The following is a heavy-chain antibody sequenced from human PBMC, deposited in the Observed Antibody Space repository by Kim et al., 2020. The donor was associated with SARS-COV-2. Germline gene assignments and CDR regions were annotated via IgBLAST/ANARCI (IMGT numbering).Heavy chain of an antibody. CDR1: GYTFTSYA. CDR3: ARSITMVRGVITPGHY. D-gene: IGHD3-10*01. CDR2: INAGNGNT. J-gene: IGHJ4*02. V-gene: IGHV1-3*01. Sequence: ASVKVSCKASGYTFTSYAMHWVRQAPGQRLEWMGWINAGNGNTKYSQKFQGRVTITRDTSASTAYMELSSLRSEDTAVYYCARSITMVRGVITPGHYWGQGTLVTVSS.